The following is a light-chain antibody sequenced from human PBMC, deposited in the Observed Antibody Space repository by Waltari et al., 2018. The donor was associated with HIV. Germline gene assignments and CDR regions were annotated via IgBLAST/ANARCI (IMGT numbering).Light chain of an antibody. Sequence: EIVMTQSPATLSVSPRERATLSCRASQSVSSNLAWYQQKPGQAPRLLIYGTSTRATGIPARFSGSGSGTEFTLTISSLQSEDFAVYYCQQYNNWQYTFGQGTKLEIK. J-gene: IGKJ2*01. CDR1: QSVSSN. CDR3: QQYNNWQYT. CDR2: GTS. V-gene: IGKV3-15*01.